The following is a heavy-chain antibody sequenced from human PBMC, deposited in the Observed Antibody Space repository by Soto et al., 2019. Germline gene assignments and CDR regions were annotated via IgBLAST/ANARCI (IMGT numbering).Heavy chain of an antibody. CDR3: ARPRDSQGWGSGAFDI. J-gene: IGHJ3*02. CDR1: GGSISSSSYY. CDR2: IYYSGST. D-gene: IGHD7-27*01. V-gene: IGHV4-39*01. Sequence: QLQLQESGPGLVKPSETLSLTCTVSGGSISSSSYYWGWIRQPPGKGLEWIGSIYYSGSTYYNPSLKSRVTITVDTSTHQFAPKLSSVTAADTAVYYCARPRDSQGWGSGAFDIWGQGTMVTVSS.